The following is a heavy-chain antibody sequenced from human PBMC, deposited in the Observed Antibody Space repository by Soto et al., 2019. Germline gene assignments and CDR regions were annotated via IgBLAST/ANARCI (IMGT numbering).Heavy chain of an antibody. CDR1: GFTFSDYY. V-gene: IGHV3-11*06. CDR2: ISSSSSYT. CDR3: ARLVDVIEY. J-gene: IGHJ4*02. Sequence: QVQLVASGGGLVKPGGSLRLSCAASGFTFSDYYMSWVRQAPGKGLEWVSYISSSSSYTNYADSVKGRFTISRDVAKSSLNLQMNSMCAADTPVYYFARLVDVIEYWGQSTLVTVCS.